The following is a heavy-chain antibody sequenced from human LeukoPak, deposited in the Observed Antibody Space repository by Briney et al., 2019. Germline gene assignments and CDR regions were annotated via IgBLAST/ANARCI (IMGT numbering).Heavy chain of an antibody. V-gene: IGHV3-30*02. D-gene: IGHD2-2*01. J-gene: IGHJ4*02. Sequence: PGGSLRLSCAASGFTFSSYGMHWVRQALGKGLEWVAFIRYDGSNKYYADSVKGRFTISRDNSKNTLYLQMNSLRAEDTAVYYCAKDTVGYCSSTSCSGFDYWGQGTLVTVSS. CDR3: AKDTVGYCSSTSCSGFDY. CDR2: IRYDGSNK. CDR1: GFTFSSYG.